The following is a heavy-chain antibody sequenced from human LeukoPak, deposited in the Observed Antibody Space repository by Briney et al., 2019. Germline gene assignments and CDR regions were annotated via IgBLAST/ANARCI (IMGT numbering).Heavy chain of an antibody. J-gene: IGHJ4*02. CDR2: NYSGGRT. CDR1: GITVSNNF. V-gene: IGHV3-53*01. Sequence: GGFLRLSCAASGITVSNNFKWLGRPAAGEGLEWGLINYSGGRTYYADSVKGRFTISRDNSKNTLYLQMNSLRAEDTAVYYCARTNRVWSGPGLYFDFWGQGTLVTVSS. CDR3: ARTNRVWSGPGLYFDF. D-gene: IGHD3-3*01.